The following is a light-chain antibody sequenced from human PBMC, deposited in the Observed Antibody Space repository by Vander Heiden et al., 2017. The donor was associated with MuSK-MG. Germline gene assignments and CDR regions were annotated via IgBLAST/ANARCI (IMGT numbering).Light chain of an antibody. CDR1: QSVSSN. J-gene: IGKJ1*01. Sequence: EIVMTQSPATLSVSPGERATLSRRASQSVSSNLAWYQQKPGQAPRLLIYGASTRATGIPARFSGSGSGTEFTLTISILQSEDFAVYYCQQYNNWPRTFGQGTKVEIK. V-gene: IGKV3-15*01. CDR2: GAS. CDR3: QQYNNWPRT.